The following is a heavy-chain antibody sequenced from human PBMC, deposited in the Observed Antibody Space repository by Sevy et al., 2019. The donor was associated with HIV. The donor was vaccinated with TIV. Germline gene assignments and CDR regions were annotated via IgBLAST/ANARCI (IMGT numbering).Heavy chain of an antibody. D-gene: IGHD2-2*01. J-gene: IGHJ4*02. CDR1: GYTLSELS. V-gene: IGHV1-24*01. CDR3: ARGVAVPAQGHFEY. Sequence: ASVKVSCKVFGYTLSELSMHWVRQTPGKGLEWMGSFDPEDGETIYAQKFQGRVTMTRDTSISTAYMELSRLTSDDTAVYYCARGVAVPAQGHFEYWGQGTLVTVSS. CDR2: FDPEDGET.